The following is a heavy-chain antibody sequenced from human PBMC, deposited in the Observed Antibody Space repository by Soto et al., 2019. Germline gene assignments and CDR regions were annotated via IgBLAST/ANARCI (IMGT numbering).Heavy chain of an antibody. CDR2: IYPGHSDT. D-gene: IGHD2-15*01. Sequence: PGESLKISCKASGYSFSNYWIGWVNQIAGKGLEWRGNIYPGHSDTRYSPSFQGQVTISVDKSITTAFMQWSSLKASDSAMYYCARYGCSSGTCCGGVDYWGQGPSVTVSS. V-gene: IGHV5-51*07. CDR1: GYSFSNYW. CDR3: ARYGCSSGTCCGGVDY. J-gene: IGHJ4*02.